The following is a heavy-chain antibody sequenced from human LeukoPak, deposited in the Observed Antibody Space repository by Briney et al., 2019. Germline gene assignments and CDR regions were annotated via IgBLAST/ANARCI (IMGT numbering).Heavy chain of an antibody. Sequence: GGSLRLSCAASGFTFSSYWMSWVRQAPGKGLEWVSVIYSGGSTYYADSVKGRFTISRDNSKNTLYLQMNSLRAEDTAVYYCARSYYDFSHWGQGTLVTVSS. CDR3: ARSYYDFSH. J-gene: IGHJ4*02. CDR1: GFTFSSYW. V-gene: IGHV3-53*01. CDR2: IYSGGST. D-gene: IGHD3-3*01.